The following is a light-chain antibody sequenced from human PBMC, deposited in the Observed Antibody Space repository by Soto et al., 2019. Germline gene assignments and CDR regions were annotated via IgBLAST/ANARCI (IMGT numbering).Light chain of an antibody. J-gene: IGLJ1*01. CDR2: EVS. V-gene: IGLV2-14*01. CDR1: SRDVCGYNY. Sequence: QSVLTQPASVSGSPGQSITISCTGTSRDVCGYNYVSWYQQHPGKAPKLMIYEVSNRPSGVSNRFSGSKSGNTASLTISGLQAEDEADYYCSSYTSSSTLVFGTGTKVTVL. CDR3: SSYTSSSTLV.